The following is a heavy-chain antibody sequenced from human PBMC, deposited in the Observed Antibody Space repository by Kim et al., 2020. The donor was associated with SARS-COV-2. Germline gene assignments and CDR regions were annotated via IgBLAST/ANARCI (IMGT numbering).Heavy chain of an antibody. CDR2: ITSSSGDT. CDR1: GFAFSSYA. J-gene: IGHJ4*02. Sequence: GGSLRLSCAASGFAFSSYAMNWVRQAPGKGLEWVSVITSSSGDTSYAESVKGRFTISRDNSKNTLYLQMDSLRVEDTAIYYFGNYKQKLVQLDYWGQGTLVTVSS. V-gene: IGHV3-23*01. D-gene: IGHD1-20*01. CDR3: GNYKQKLVQLDY.